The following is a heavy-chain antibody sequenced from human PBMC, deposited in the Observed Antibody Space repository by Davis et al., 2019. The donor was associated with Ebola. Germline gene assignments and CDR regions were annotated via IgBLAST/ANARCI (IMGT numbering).Heavy chain of an antibody. D-gene: IGHD3-10*01. Sequence: MPGGSLRLSCSVTGGSVSSDVYSWNWIRQSPGKGLEWIGFVYNRDTTNYNPSLNGRVTISKDTSKNQFSLKLSSVTAADTAVYYCAREFYYGSGSAFDIWGQGTMVTVSS. CDR2: VYNRDTT. J-gene: IGHJ3*02. CDR1: GGSVSSDVYS. CDR3: AREFYYGSGSAFDI. V-gene: IGHV4-61*08.